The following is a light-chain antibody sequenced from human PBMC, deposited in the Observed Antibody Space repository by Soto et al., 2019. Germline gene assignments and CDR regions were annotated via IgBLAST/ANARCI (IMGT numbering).Light chain of an antibody. CDR2: YDN. CDR3: AAWDDSLNGRV. V-gene: IGLV1-44*01. CDR1: NSNIGSNT. Sequence: QSVLPDPPSASGTPRHVVTISCSGSNSNIGSNTVNWYQQLPGTAPKLLIYYDNLRPSGVPDRISGSKSGTSASLAISGLQSDDEDDYSCAAWDDSLNGRVFGTGTKVTVL. J-gene: IGLJ1*01.